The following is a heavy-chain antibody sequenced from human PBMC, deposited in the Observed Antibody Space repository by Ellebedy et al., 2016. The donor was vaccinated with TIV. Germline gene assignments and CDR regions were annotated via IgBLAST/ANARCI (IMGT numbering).Heavy chain of an antibody. J-gene: IGHJ4*02. V-gene: IGHV4-38-2*02. CDR2: VFHSGTT. CDR3: AGDGGYHDFWSGYYIQY. CDR1: GYSISSGYY. Sequence: SETLSLTCSVSGYSISSGYYWGWIRQSPGKGLEWIGCVFHSGTTYYKPSLKSRVTISIDTSKNQFSLKLNSVTAADTAVYYCAGDGGYHDFWSGYYIQYWGQGTLVTVSS. D-gene: IGHD3-3*01.